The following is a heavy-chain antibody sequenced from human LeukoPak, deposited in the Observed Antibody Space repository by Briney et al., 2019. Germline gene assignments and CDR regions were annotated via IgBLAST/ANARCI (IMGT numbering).Heavy chain of an antibody. CDR2: ISTYNGNT. CDR3: ARDSLLNAGILSPKADAFDV. D-gene: IGHD2-21*01. CDR1: GYSFTSYG. Sequence: ASVKVSCKASGYSFTSYGISWVRQAPGQGLEWMGWISTYNGNTNYAQKLQGRVTMTTDTSTSTAYMELRSLRSADTAVYYCARDSLLNAGILSPKADAFDVGGQETMVTVSS. V-gene: IGHV1-18*01. J-gene: IGHJ3*01.